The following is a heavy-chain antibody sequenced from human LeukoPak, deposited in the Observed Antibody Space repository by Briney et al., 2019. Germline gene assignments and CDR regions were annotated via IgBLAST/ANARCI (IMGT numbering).Heavy chain of an antibody. V-gene: IGHV3-21*01. CDR2: ISSSSSYI. J-gene: IGHJ4*02. D-gene: IGHD3-3*01. Sequence: GGSLRLSCAASGFTFSSYSMNWVRQAPGKGLEWVSSISSSSSYIYYADSVKGRFTISRDNAKNSLYLQMNSLRAEDTAVYYCARVVFGVAGSYYFDYWGQGTLVTVSS. CDR1: GFTFSSYS. CDR3: ARVVFGVAGSYYFDY.